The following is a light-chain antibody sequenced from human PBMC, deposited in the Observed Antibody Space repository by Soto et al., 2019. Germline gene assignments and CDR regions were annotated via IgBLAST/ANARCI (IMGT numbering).Light chain of an antibody. Sequence: DIQMTQSPSSLSASVGDRVTITCRASQSISTYLNWYQQKPGKAPKLLIYAASDLQSGVPSRFSGSRSGTDFTLTISSLQPEDFATYYCQQSYSTLLITFGQGTRLEIK. CDR2: AAS. CDR1: QSISTY. J-gene: IGKJ5*01. CDR3: QQSYSTLLIT. V-gene: IGKV1-39*01.